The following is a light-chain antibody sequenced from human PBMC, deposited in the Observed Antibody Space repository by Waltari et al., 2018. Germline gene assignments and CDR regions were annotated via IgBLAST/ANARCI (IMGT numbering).Light chain of an antibody. CDR2: AAS. CDR1: QCISSY. J-gene: IGKJ3*01. V-gene: IGKV1-9*01. CDR3: QQLNSYPLS. Sequence: IQLTQSPSSLSASVGDRVTLTCRASQCISSYLAWYQQKPGKAPELLIYAASTLQSGVPSRFSGSGSGTDFTLTISSLQPDDFATYYCQQLNSYPLSFGPGTKVDVK.